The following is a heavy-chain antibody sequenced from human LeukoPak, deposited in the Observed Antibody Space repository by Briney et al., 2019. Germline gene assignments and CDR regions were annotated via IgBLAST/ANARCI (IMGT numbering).Heavy chain of an antibody. CDR2: VYSGGST. CDR1: GFIVTNNY. J-gene: IGHJ4*02. Sequence: GGSLRLSCTASGFIVTNNYINWVRQAPGKGLEWVSLVYSGGSTYYADSVKGRFTISRDNSKNMVYLQMNSLRAEDTAMYYCARAPPAVQIDTYGWGQGTRVTVSA. V-gene: IGHV3-66*01. CDR3: ARAPPAVQIDTYG. D-gene: IGHD1-1*01.